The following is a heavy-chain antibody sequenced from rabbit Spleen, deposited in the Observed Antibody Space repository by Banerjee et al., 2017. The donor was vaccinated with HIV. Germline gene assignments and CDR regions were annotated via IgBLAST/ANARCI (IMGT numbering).Heavy chain of an antibody. D-gene: IGHD6-1*01. Sequence: QEQLVESGGGLVQPEGSLTLTCKASGFSFTDKDVMCWVRQAPGKGLEWIGYIDPIFTTIHYASWVNGRFTISRDIDQNTLYLQLNSLTAADTATYFCVRDQARMLDLWGPGTLVTVS. CDR3: VRDQARMLDL. CDR1: GFSFTDKD. V-gene: IGHV1S47*01. J-gene: IGHJ4*01. CDR2: IDPIFTTI.